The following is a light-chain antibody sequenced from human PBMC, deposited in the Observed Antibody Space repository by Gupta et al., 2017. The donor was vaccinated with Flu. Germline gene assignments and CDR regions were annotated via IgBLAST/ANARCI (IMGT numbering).Light chain of an antibody. CDR3: MIWHSDAWV. V-gene: IGLV5-45*03. Sequence: QAVLTQPSSLSPSPGASASLTCTLRSDINVATYRIYWYQQKAGSPPQYLRRYNSDSDKQQGSGVPSRFSGSKDASANAGILFISGLQSEDEADYYCMIWHSDAWVFGGGTKVTVL. CDR2: YNSDSDK. CDR1: SDINVATYR. J-gene: IGLJ3*02.